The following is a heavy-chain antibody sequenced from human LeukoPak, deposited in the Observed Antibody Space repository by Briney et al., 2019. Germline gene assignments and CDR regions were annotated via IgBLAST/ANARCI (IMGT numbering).Heavy chain of an antibody. CDR3: ARDLQTGLAFDA. V-gene: IGHV3-74*01. CDR1: GFTFSSKW. J-gene: IGHJ3*01. D-gene: IGHD7-27*01. Sequence: PGGSLRLSCAASGFTFSSKWMHWVRQAPGKGLVWVSRINTDGSGTRYADSVEGRFTISRDNAKNTLYLQMNSLRAEDTAVYYCARDLQTGLAFDAWGQGTVVAVSS. CDR2: INTDGSGT.